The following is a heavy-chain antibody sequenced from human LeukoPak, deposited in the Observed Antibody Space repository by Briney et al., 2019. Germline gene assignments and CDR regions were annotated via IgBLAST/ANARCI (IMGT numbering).Heavy chain of an antibody. CDR3: ARGRLRYLPSLDY. CDR2: IYYSGST. V-gene: IGHV4-59*08. Sequence: PSETLSLTCTVSGVSISSYYWSWIRQPPGKGLEGSGYIYYSGSTNYNPSLKSRVTISVDTSKNQFSLKLSSVTAADTAVYYCARGRLRYLPSLDYWGQGTLVTVSS. CDR1: GVSISSYY. J-gene: IGHJ4*02. D-gene: IGHD3-9*01.